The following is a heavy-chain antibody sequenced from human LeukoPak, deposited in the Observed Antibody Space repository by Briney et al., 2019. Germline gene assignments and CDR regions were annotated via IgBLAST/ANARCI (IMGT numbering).Heavy chain of an antibody. V-gene: IGHV3-9*03. CDR3: AKDRAAYGDYVPYYFDY. Sequence: GGSLRLSCAASGFTFDDYAMHWVRHAPGKGLEGVSGISWNSGSIGYADSVKGRFTISRDNAKNSLYLQMNSLRAEDMALYYCAKDRAAYGDYVPYYFDYWGQGTLVTVSS. CDR1: GFTFDDYA. D-gene: IGHD4-17*01. CDR2: ISWNSGSI. J-gene: IGHJ4*02.